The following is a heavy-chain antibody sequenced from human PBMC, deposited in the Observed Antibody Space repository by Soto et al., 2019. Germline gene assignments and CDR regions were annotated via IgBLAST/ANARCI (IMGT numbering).Heavy chain of an antibody. D-gene: IGHD3-10*01. Sequence: SETLSLTCAVYRGSFSGYYWSWIRQPPGKGLEWIGDIGYSGSTHYNPSLTSRVNISIDTSKNQFSLRLSSVTAADTAGYYCARLWFGSVDGLPNNWFDPWGQGTLVTVSS. V-gene: IGHV4-34*01. J-gene: IGHJ5*02. CDR3: ARLWFGSVDGLPNNWFDP. CDR2: IGYSGST. CDR1: RGSFSGYY.